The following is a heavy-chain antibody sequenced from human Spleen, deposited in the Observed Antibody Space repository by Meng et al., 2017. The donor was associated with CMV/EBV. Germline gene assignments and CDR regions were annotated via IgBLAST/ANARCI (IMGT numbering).Heavy chain of an antibody. CDR2: IYYSGST. J-gene: IGHJ4*02. CDR1: GALISSGDDY. V-gene: IGHV4-61*08. CDR3: ARGESYSSSWYFDY. D-gene: IGHD6-13*01. Sequence: QLQLQESVPGLVNPSQTLSLTCTVSGALISSGDDYWSWIRQPPGKGLEWIGYIYYSGSTNYNPSLKSRVTISVDTSKNQFSLKLSSVTAADTAVYYCARGESYSSSWYFDYWGQGTLVTVSS.